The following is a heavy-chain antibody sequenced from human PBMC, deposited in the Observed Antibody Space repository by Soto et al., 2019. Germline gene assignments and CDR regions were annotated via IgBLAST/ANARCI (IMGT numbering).Heavy chain of an antibody. J-gene: IGHJ4*02. V-gene: IGHV3-11*05. CDR1: GFTFSDYY. D-gene: IGHD5-12*01. Sequence: QVQLVESGGGLVKPGGSLRLSCAASGFTFSDYYMSWIRQAPGKGLEWVSYITRSSTYTNYADSVKGRFTISRDNAKNSLYLQMNSLRAEDTAVYYCARPQGGGYDLNYWDQGTLVTVS. CDR3: ARPQGGGYDLNY. CDR2: ITRSSTYT.